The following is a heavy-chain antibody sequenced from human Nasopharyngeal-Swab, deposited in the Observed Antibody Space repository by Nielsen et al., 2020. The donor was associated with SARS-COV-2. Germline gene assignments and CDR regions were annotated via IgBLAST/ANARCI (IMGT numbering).Heavy chain of an antibody. J-gene: IGHJ6*02. CDR1: GGSFSGSH. V-gene: IGHV4-34*01. D-gene: IGHD3-9*01. Sequence: SETLSLTCAVYGGSFSGSHWSWIRQPPGKGLEWIGEINHSGSTKYNPSLKSRVTISVDTSKNQFSLKLSSVTAADTAVYYCARAPYDVSTALYGGDYYNYDAMDVWGQGTTVTSP. CDR2: INHSGST. CDR3: ARAPYDVSTALYGGDYYNYDAMDV.